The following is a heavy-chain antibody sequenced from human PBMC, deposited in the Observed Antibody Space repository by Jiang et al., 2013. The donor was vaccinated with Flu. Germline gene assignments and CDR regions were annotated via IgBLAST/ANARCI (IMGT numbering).Heavy chain of an antibody. CDR3: ARLVFGNGDRHFDC. J-gene: IGHJ4*02. D-gene: IGHD4-17*01. CDR2: IKGLEK. CDR1: GFIFSNYW. Sequence: VQLLESGGGLVQPGGSLRLSCAASGFIFSNYWMSWVRQAPGRGLEWVANIKGLEKYYVDSVKGRFTVSRDNAKNSLDLQMNDLKVEDTAMYYCARLVFGNGDRHFDCWGQGTLVTVSS. V-gene: IGHV3-7*03.